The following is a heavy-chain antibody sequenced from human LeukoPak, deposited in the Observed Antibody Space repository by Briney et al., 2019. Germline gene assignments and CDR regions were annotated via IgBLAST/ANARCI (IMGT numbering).Heavy chain of an antibody. Sequence: GGSLRLSCVVSGFTVSSNYMSWVRQAPGKGLEWVSVIYTAGSTYYADSVKGRFIISRDNSKNTLYLQMNSLRAEDTAVYYCARRGDYWGQGTLVTVSS. CDR2: IYTAGST. V-gene: IGHV3-66*04. CDR3: ARRGDY. J-gene: IGHJ4*02. CDR1: GFTVSSNY.